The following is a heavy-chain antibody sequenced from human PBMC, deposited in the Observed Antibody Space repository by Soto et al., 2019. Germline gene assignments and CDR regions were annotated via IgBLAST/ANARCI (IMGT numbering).Heavy chain of an antibody. J-gene: IGHJ3*02. D-gene: IGHD3-3*01. V-gene: IGHV5-10-1*01. Sequence: GESLKISCKGSGYSFTSYWISWVRQMPGKGLERMGRIDPSDSYTNYSPSFQGHVTISADKSISTAYLQWSSLKASDTAMYYCARRSDFWSGSDAFDIWGQGTMVTVSS. CDR2: IDPSDSYT. CDR1: GYSFTSYW. CDR3: ARRSDFWSGSDAFDI.